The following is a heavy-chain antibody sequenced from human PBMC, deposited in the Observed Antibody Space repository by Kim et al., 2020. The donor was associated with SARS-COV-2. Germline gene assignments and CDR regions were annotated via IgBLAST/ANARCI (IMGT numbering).Heavy chain of an antibody. CDR2: INHSGST. J-gene: IGHJ6*02. V-gene: IGHV4-34*01. D-gene: IGHD3-22*01. Sequence: SETLSLTCAVYGGSFSGYYWSWIRQPPGKGLEWVGEINHSGSTNSNPYPKSRVTISVDTSRNQFSLKLSSGTVTDTAVYYCARGQYYYDSSGYYEGDYYHGMYVWGHGTTVTVSS. CDR1: GGSFSGYY. CDR3: ARGQYYYDSSGYYEGDYYHGMYV.